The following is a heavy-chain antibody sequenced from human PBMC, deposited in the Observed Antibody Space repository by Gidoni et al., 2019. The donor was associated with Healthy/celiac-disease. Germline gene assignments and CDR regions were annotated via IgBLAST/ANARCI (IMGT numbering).Heavy chain of an antibody. CDR1: GFTFSSYA. J-gene: IGHJ4*02. CDR2: ISYDGSNK. V-gene: IGHV3-30-3*01. Sequence: QVQLVESGGGVVQPGRSLRLSCAASGFTFSSYAMHWVRQAPGKGLEWVAVISYDGSNKYYADSVKGRFTISRDNSKNTLYLQMNSLRAEDTAVYYCARDLGPSPGDYWGQGTLVTVSS. CDR3: ARDLGPSPGDY.